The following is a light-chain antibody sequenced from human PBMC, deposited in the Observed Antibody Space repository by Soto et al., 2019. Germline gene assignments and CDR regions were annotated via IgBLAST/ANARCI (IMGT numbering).Light chain of an antibody. CDR2: GNT. J-gene: IGLJ1*01. CDR1: SSNIGAGYD. CDR3: QSTSLSDFHV. V-gene: IGLV1-40*01. Sequence: QSVLTQPPSVSAAPGQRVTISCSGSSSNIGAGYDVHWYQQLPGTAPKLLIFGNTKRPSVVPDRFSGSKSGSSASLAITGLQAEDEADYYCQSTSLSDFHVFGTGTKLTVL.